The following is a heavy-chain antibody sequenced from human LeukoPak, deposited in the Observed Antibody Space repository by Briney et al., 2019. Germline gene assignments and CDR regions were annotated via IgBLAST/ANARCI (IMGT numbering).Heavy chain of an antibody. V-gene: IGHV4-39*07. CDR2: FYYSGSS. D-gene: IGHD5-12*01. CDR3: ARGTDGGYEIQGGNYFDY. CDR1: GGSISSDSYY. Sequence: SETLSLTCTVSGGSISSDSYYWGWIRQPPGKGLEWIGSFYYSGSSYYNPSLKSRVTISVDTSKNQFSLKLSSVTAADTAVYYCARGTDGGYEIQGGNYFDYWGRGTLVTVSS. J-gene: IGHJ4*02.